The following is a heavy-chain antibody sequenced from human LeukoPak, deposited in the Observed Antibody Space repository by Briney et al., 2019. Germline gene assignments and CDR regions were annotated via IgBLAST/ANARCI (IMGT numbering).Heavy chain of an antibody. Sequence: PGGSLRLSCAASGFTFSPYTMNWVRQAPGKGLEWVSSITSSSSYIYYADSVRGRFTISRDNAKNSLYLQMNSLRAEDTAVYYCARASSGSIDYWGQGTLVTVSS. CDR2: ITSSSSYI. V-gene: IGHV3-21*01. J-gene: IGHJ4*02. D-gene: IGHD3-10*01. CDR1: GFTFSPYT. CDR3: ARASSGSIDY.